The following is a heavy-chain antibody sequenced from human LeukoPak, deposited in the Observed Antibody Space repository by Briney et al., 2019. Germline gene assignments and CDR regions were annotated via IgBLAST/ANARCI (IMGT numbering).Heavy chain of an antibody. CDR2: IYNSGST. CDR1: GYSISSGYF. V-gene: IGHV4-38-2*02. CDR3: AREGSMTTYYPYFDY. D-gene: IGHD2/OR15-2a*01. J-gene: IGHJ4*02. Sequence: SETLSLTCTVSGYSISSGYFWGWIRQPPGKGLEWIGTIYNSGSTYYNASLESRVTISVDTSKNQFSLKLSSVTAADTAVYYCAREGSMTTYYPYFDYWGQGTLVTVSS.